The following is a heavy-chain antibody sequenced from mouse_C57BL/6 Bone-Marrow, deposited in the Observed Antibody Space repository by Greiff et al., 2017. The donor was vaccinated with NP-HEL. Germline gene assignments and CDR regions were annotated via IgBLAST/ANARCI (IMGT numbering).Heavy chain of an antibody. CDR3: AREDLLWLRRGYFDV. J-gene: IGHJ1*03. V-gene: IGHV1-42*01. CDR1: GYSFTGYY. CDR2: INPSTGGT. D-gene: IGHD2-2*01. Sequence: VQLKESGPELVKPGASVKISCKASGYSFTGYYMTWVKQSPEKSLEWIGEINPSTGGTTYNQKFKAKATLTIDKSYSTAYIQLQSLKTEDSSIYYCAREDLLWLRRGYFDVWDTGTTVTVTS.